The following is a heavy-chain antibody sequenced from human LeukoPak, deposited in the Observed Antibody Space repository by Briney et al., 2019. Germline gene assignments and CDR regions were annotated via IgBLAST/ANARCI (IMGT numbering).Heavy chain of an antibody. V-gene: IGHV3-48*04. CDR3: ARILAGNKERSANDY. D-gene: IGHD6-19*01. J-gene: IGHJ4*02. Sequence: PGGSLRLSCAASGFTFSSYSMNWVRQAPGKGLEWVSYISSSGSTIYYADFVKGRFTISRDNAKNSLYLQMNSLRAEDTAVYYCARILAGNKERSANDYWGQGTLVTVSS. CDR2: ISSSGSTI. CDR1: GFTFSSYS.